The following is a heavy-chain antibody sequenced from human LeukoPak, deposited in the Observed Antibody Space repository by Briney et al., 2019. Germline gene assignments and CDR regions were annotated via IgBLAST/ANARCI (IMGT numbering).Heavy chain of an antibody. Sequence: ASVKVSCKASGYTFTSYYMHWVRQAPGQGLEWMGIINPSGGSTSYAQKFQGRVTMTRDMSTSTVYMELSSLRSEDTAVYYCASPDFWSGSYTFDPWAREPWSPSPQ. CDR1: GYTFTSYY. V-gene: IGHV1-46*01. CDR3: ASPDFWSGSYTFDP. J-gene: IGHJ5*02. D-gene: IGHD3-3*01. CDR2: INPSGGST.